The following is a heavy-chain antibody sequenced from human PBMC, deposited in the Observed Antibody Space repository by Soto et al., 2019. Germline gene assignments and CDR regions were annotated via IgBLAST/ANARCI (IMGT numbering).Heavy chain of an antibody. J-gene: IGHJ4*02. CDR1: GFTFSSYG. CDR2: ISYDGSNK. Sequence: QVQLVESGGGVVQPGRSLRLSCAASGFTFSSYGMHWVRQAPGKGLEWVAVISYDGSNKYYADSVKGRFTISRDNSKNTLYLQMNSLRAEDTAVYYCAKDLDDYGDYEAFYWGQGTLVTVS. V-gene: IGHV3-30*18. CDR3: AKDLDDYGDYEAFY. D-gene: IGHD4-17*01.